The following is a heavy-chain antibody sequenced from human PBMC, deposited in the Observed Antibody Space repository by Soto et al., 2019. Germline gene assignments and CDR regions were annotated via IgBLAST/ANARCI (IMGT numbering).Heavy chain of an antibody. V-gene: IGHV3-48*02. CDR2: ISSSRTI. CDR3: ASFCSGGSCYRPYHYYGMDV. J-gene: IGHJ6*02. Sequence: GSLRLSCAASGFTFRSYSMNWVRQAPGKGLEWVSYISSSRTIYYANSEKGRFTISRDNAKKSLYLQKNRLRDEDTAVYYCASFCSGGSCYRPYHYYGMDVWGQGT. D-gene: IGHD2-15*01. CDR1: GFTFRSYS.